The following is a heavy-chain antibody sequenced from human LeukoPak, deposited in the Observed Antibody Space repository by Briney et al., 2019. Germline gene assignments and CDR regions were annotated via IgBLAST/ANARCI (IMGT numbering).Heavy chain of an antibody. Sequence: SVKVSCKASGGTFSSYAISWVRQAPGQGLEWMGGIIPIFGTANNAQKFQGRVTITADESTSTAYMELSSLRSEDTAVYYCARGNHDFWSGYLRFDPWGQGTLDTVSS. J-gene: IGHJ5*02. CDR3: ARGNHDFWSGYLRFDP. D-gene: IGHD3-3*01. V-gene: IGHV1-69*01. CDR2: IIPIFGTA. CDR1: GGTFSSYA.